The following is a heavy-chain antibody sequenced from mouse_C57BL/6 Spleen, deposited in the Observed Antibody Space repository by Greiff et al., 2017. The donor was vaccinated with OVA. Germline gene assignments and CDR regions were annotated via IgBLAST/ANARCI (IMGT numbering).Heavy chain of an antibody. J-gene: IGHJ4*01. CDR1: GYTFTSYW. Sequence: EVQLQQSGTVLARPGASVKMSCKTSGYTFTSYWMHWVKQRPGQGLEWIGAIYPGNSDTSYNQKFKGKAKLTAVTSASTAYMELSSLTNEDSAVYYCTRDLGRRSYYAMDYWGQGTSVTVSS. CDR3: TRDLGRRSYYAMDY. CDR2: IYPGNSDT. D-gene: IGHD4-1*01. V-gene: IGHV1-5*01.